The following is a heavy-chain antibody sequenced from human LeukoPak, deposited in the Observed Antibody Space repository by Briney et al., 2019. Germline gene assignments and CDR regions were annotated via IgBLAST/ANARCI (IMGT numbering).Heavy chain of an antibody. CDR2: IYYSGSA. CDR1: GGSISSSSYY. Sequence: SETLSLTCAVSGGSISSSSYYWGWIRQPPGKGLEWIGSIYYSGSAYYNPSLKSRVTISVDTSKNQFSLKPSSVTAADTAVYYCARHYGGKVSIDYWGQGTLLTVSS. CDR3: ARHYGGKVSIDY. D-gene: IGHD4-23*01. V-gene: IGHV4-39*07. J-gene: IGHJ4*02.